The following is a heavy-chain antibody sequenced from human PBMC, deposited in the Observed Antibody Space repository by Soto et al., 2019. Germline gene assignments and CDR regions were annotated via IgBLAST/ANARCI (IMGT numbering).Heavy chain of an antibody. CDR1: GFTFSSYS. J-gene: IGHJ6*02. CDR3: AGSGSSWYRDYYYGMDV. Sequence: GGSLRLPCAASGFTFSSYSMNWVRQAPGKGLEWVSSISSSSSYIYYADSVKGRFTISRDNAKNSLYLQMNSLRAEDTAVYYCAGSGSSWYRDYYYGMDVWGQGTTVTVSS. CDR2: ISSSSSYI. V-gene: IGHV3-21*01. D-gene: IGHD6-13*01.